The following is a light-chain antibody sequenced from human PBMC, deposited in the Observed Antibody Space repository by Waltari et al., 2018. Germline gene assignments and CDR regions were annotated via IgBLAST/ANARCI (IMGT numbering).Light chain of an antibody. CDR2: AVT. CDR1: SSDIGFYNF. Sequence: QSALTQPASVSASLGQSITIACFGTSSDIGFYNFVSWYQQYPGKAPKLNFNAVTGRPAGVSNRFSGSKSGNTASLTISGLRPEDEADYYCSSFTTARTYIFASGNRVTVL. V-gene: IGLV2-14*03. CDR3: SSFTTARTYI. J-gene: IGLJ1*01.